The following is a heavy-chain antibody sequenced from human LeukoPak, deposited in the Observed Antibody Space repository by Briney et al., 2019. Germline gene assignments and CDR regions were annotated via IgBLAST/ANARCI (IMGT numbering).Heavy chain of an antibody. J-gene: IGHJ6*02. V-gene: IGHV4-34*01. CDR3: AREIVAGPHDVLADV. CDR1: GGSFSGYY. D-gene: IGHD2-15*01. CDR2: INHSGST. Sequence: PSETLSLTCAVYGGSFSGYYWSWIRQPPGKGLEWIGEINHSGSTNYNPSLKSRVTISVDTSKNQFSLKLSSVTAADTAVYYCAREIVAGPHDVLADVWGQGTTVTVSS.